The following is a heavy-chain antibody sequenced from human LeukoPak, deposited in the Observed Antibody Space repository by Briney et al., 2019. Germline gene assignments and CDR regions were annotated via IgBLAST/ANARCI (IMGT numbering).Heavy chain of an antibody. J-gene: IGHJ3*02. Sequence: ASVKVSCKASGYTFTSYGISWVRQAPGQGLEWMGWISAYNGNTNYAQKLQGSVTMTTDTSTSTAYMELRSLRSDDTAVYYCARVKVGLGAFDIWGQGTMVTVSS. CDR1: GYTFTSYG. CDR2: ISAYNGNT. D-gene: IGHD5/OR15-5a*01. V-gene: IGHV1-18*01. CDR3: ARVKVGLGAFDI.